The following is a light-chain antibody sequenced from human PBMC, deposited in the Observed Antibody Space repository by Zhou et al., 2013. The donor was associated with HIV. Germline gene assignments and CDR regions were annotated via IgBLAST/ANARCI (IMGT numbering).Light chain of an antibody. CDR2: AAS. Sequence: AIQMTQSPSSLSASVGERVIITCRTSQGIRNDLSWYQQKPGKAPKLLIYAASSLESGVPSRFSGSGSGTEFTLTISSLQPEDFATYYCLQDYNYPPTFGGGTKIDFK. CDR1: QGIRND. V-gene: IGKV1-6*01. CDR3: LQDYNYPPT. J-gene: IGKJ4*01.